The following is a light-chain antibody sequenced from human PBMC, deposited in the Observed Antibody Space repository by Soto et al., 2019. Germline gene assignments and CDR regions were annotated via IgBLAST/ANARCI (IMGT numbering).Light chain of an antibody. CDR3: SSYTSSSSDV. J-gene: IGLJ1*01. CDR1: SSDVGGYNY. CDR2: EVS. Sequence: SALAQPASVSGSPGQSITISCTGTSSDVGGYNYFSWYQQLPGKAPKLMIYEVSNRPSGVSNRFSGSKSGNTASLTISGLQAEDDADYYCSSYTSSSSDVFGTGTKVTLL. V-gene: IGLV2-14*01.